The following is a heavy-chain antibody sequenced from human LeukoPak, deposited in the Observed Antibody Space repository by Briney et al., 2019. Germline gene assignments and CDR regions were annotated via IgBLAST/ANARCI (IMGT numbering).Heavy chain of an antibody. V-gene: IGHV3-23*01. CDR1: GFTFSSYS. CDR3: AKDREQQLADY. CDR2: ISGSGGST. Sequence: PGGSLRLSCAASGFTFSSYSMNWVRQAPGKGLEWVSAISGSGGSTYYADSVKGRFTISRDNSKNTLYVQMNSLRAEDTAVYYCAKDREQQLADYWGQGTLVTVSS. D-gene: IGHD6-13*01. J-gene: IGHJ4*02.